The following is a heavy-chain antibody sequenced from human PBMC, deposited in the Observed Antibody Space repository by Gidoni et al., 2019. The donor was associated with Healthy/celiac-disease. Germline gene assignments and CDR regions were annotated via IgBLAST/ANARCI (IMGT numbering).Heavy chain of an antibody. D-gene: IGHD2-15*01. J-gene: IGHJ3*02. CDR1: GGSFSGYY. V-gene: IGHV4-34*01. CDR2: INHSGHT. Sequence: QVQLQQWGAGLLKPSATLSLTCAVYGGSFSGYYWSWVRQPPGKGLEWIGEINHSGHTNYNPSLKSRVTISVDTSKNQFSLKLSSVTAADTAVYYCARGRRLYCSGGSCYSSDAFDIWGQGTMVTVSS. CDR3: ARGRRLYCSGGSCYSSDAFDI.